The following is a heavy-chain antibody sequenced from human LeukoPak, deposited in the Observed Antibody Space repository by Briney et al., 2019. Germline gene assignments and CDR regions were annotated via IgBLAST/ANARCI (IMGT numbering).Heavy chain of an antibody. Sequence: SETLSLTCTVSGGSISSSSYYWGWIRQPPGKGLEWIGSIYYSGSTYYNPSLKSRVTISVDTSKNQFSLKLSSVTAADTAVYYCARHTYYYDSSGYRYYYYGMDVWGQGTTVTVSS. D-gene: IGHD3-22*01. V-gene: IGHV4-39*01. CDR2: IYYSGST. CDR3: ARHTYYYDSSGYRYYYYGMDV. CDR1: GGSISSSSYY. J-gene: IGHJ6*02.